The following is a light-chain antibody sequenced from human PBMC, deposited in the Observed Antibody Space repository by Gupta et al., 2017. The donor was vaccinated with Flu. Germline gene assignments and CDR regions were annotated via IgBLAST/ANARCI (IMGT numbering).Light chain of an antibody. V-gene: IGLV1-40*01. CDR3: QSYDSSLSGYV. J-gene: IGLJ1*01. CDR1: ISNIGTVYD. CDR2: ATN. Sequence: SMLTQPPSVSGAPGQRVTISCTGSISNIGTVYDVHWYQHLPGTAPRLLIYATNNRPSGVPDRFSGSKSGTSASLAITGLQAEDEADYYGQSYDSSLSGYVFGTGTKLTVL.